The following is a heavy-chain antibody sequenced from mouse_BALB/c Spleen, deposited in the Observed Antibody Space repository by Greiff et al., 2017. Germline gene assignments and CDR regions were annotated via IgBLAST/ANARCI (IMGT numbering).Heavy chain of an antibody. V-gene: IGHV5-12-2*01. CDR3: ARHPNGPWFAY. CDR2: ISNGGGST. CDR1: GFTFSSYT. J-gene: IGHJ3*01. Sequence: EVMLVESGGGLVQPGGSLKLSCAASGFTFSSYTMSWVRQTPEKRLEWVAYISNGGGSTYYPDTVKGRFTISRDNAKNTLYLQMSSLKSEDTAMFYCARHPNGPWFAYWGQGTLVTVSA.